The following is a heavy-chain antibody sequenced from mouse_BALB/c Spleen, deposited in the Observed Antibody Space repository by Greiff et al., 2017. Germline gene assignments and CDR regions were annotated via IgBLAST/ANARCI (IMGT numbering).Heavy chain of an antibody. D-gene: IGHD1-1*01. V-gene: IGHV10-1*02. CDR3: VSLYYGAMDD. CDR2: IRSKSNNYAT. Sequence: EVHLVESGGGLVQPGGSRKLSCAASGFTFNTYAMNWVRQAPGKGLEWVARIRSKSNNYATYYADSVKDRFTISRDDSQSMLYLQMNNLKTEDTAMYYCVSLYYGAMDDWGQGTSVTVSS. CDR1: GFTFNTYA. J-gene: IGHJ4*01.